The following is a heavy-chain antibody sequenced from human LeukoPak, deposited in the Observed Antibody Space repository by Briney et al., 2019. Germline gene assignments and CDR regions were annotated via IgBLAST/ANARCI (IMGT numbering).Heavy chain of an antibody. Sequence: SETLSLTCTVSGGSISSYYWSWIRQPPGKGLEWIGYIHYSGSTNYNPSLKSRVTISVDTSKNQFSLKLSSVTAADTAVYFCARDLGPYNWFDPWGQGTLVTVSS. D-gene: IGHD3-16*01. CDR2: IHYSGST. J-gene: IGHJ5*02. CDR3: ARDLGPYNWFDP. CDR1: GGSISSYY. V-gene: IGHV4-59*01.